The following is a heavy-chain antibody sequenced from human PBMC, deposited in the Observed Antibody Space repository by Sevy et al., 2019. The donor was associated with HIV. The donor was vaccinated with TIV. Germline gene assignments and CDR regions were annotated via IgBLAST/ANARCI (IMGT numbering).Heavy chain of an antibody. CDR2: IYDSGST. D-gene: IGHD2-15*01. CDR3: AGGEGYCSGRSCYYYGLDV. V-gene: IGHV4-59*01. CDR1: GGSMSTYF. Sequence: SETLSLTCTVSGGSMSTYFWSWIRQPPGKGLEWIGYIYDSGSTNYNPSLKSRVTISVDTSKNQFSLKLNLGTAADAAEDDCAGGEGYCSGRSCYYYGLDVWGQGTTVTVSS. J-gene: IGHJ6*02.